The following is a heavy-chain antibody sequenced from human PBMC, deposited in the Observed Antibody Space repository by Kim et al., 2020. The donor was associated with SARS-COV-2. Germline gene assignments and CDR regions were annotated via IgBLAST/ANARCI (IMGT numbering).Heavy chain of an antibody. V-gene: IGHV4-59*01. CDR2: IYYSGST. J-gene: IGHJ5*02. CDR1: GGSISSYY. Sequence: SETLSLTCTVSGGSISSYYWSWIRQPPGKGLEWIGYIYYSGSTNYNPSLKSRVTISVDTSKNQFSLKLSSVTAADTAVYYCARVPALGEYSSGRGWFDPWGQGTLVTVSS. D-gene: IGHD6-19*01. CDR3: ARVPALGEYSSGRGWFDP.